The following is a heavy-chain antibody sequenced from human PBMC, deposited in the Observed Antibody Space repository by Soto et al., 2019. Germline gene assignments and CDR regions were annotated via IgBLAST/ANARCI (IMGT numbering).Heavy chain of an antibody. V-gene: IGHV1-8*01. Sequence: QVQLVQSGAEVKKPGASVKVSCKASGYTFTSYDINWVRQATGQGLEWMGWMNPNSGNTGYAQKFQGRVTMTRNTSISTAYMELSSLRSEDTAVYYCAMGQRGYYDILTGYSRSFDYWGQGPLVTVSS. CDR2: MNPNSGNT. CDR3: AMGQRGYYDILTGYSRSFDY. J-gene: IGHJ4*02. CDR1: GYTFTSYD. D-gene: IGHD3-9*01.